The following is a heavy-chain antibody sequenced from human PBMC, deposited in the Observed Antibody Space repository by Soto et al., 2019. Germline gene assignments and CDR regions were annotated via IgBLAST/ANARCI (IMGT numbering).Heavy chain of an antibody. CDR1: GFTFSSYA. J-gene: IGHJ4*02. Sequence: LRLSCAASGFTFSSYAMSWVRQAPGKGLEWVSAISSSGSSTYYADSVKGRFTISRDNAKNSLYLQMNSLRAEDTAVYYCARDGSSLDYWGQGTLVTVSS. V-gene: IGHV3-23*01. CDR2: ISSSGSST. D-gene: IGHD2-15*01. CDR3: ARDGSSLDY.